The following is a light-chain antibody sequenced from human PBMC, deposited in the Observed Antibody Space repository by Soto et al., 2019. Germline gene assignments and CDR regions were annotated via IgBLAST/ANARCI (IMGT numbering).Light chain of an antibody. V-gene: IGLV2-14*01. CDR3: SSYTSSIAWV. Sequence: QSALTQPASVSGSPGQSITISCTGTSSDFGGFNHVSWYQHHPGKAPKLIIYEVTYRPSGVSNRFSGSKSDNTASLTISGLQAEDEGDYYCSSYTSSIAWVFGGGTKLTVL. CDR1: SSDFGGFNH. CDR2: EVT. J-gene: IGLJ3*02.